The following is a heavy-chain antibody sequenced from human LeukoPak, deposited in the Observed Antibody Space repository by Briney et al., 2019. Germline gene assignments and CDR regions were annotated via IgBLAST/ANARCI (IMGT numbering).Heavy chain of an antibody. Sequence: SETLSLTCTVSGGSISSYYWSWIRQTPGKGLEWIGYIYTSGSTNYNPSLKRRVNISGDTSKNQFSLKLSSVTAADTAVYYCARAPGDGSFDYWGQGTLVSVSS. D-gene: IGHD1-26*01. V-gene: IGHV4-4*09. CDR3: ARAPGDGSFDY. CDR1: GGSISSYY. CDR2: IYTSGST. J-gene: IGHJ4*02.